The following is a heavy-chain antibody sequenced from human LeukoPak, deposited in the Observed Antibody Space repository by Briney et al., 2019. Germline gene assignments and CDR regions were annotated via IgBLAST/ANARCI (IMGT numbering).Heavy chain of an antibody. J-gene: IGHJ4*02. V-gene: IGHV1-18*01. CDR3: ARGGGVRFLQWLFFDY. CDR1: GYTFVTYG. D-gene: IGHD3-3*01. Sequence: GDSGKLSCKASGYTFVTYGITCVRQAPGQGLEWGGWINNYNGNTNYAKEFQGRVTMTTDTSTNTAYMDLRSLRSDDTAVYYCARGGGVRFLQWLFFDYWGQGTLVIASS. CDR2: INNYNGNT.